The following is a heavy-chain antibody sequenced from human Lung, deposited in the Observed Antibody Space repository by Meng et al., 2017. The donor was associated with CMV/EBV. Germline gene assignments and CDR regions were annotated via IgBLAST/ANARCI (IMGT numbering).Heavy chain of an antibody. CDR3: AREIPQAWAS. V-gene: IGHV3-66*01. CDR1: GFSVSSNY. CDR2: IYGSGNT. Sequence: EMEWVESGGGLVQPGGSLRLSCTASGFSVSSNYMSWVRQAPGKGLEWISIIYGSGNTYYGDSVKGRFTISRDNFRNTLYLQMNSLTAEDTAVYYCAREIPQAWASWGQGTLVTVSS. D-gene: IGHD2-21*01. J-gene: IGHJ5*02.